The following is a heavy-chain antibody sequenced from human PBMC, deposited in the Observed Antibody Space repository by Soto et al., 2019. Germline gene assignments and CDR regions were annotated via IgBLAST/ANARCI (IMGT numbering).Heavy chain of an antibody. CDR3: ARRSGSYHV. J-gene: IGHJ4*02. V-gene: IGHV4-39*01. CDR1: GGSIIRSSYY. D-gene: IGHD1-26*01. CDR2: IYYSGST. Sequence: PVKTLSLTWTVSGGSIIRSSYYWGWIRQPPGKGLEWIGSIYYSGSTYYNPSLKSRVTISVDTSKNQFSLKLSSVTAADTAVYYCARRSGSYHVWGQGTLVTVSA.